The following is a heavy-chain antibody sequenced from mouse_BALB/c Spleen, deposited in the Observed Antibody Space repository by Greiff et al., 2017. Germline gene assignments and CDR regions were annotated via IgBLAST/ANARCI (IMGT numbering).Heavy chain of an antibody. CDR2: ISSGGSYT. J-gene: IGHJ3*01. Sequence: EVKLVESGGGLVKPGGSLKLSCAASGYTFSSYTMSWVRQTPEKRLEWVATISSGGSYTYYPDSVKGRFTISRDNAKNTLYLQMSSLKSEDTAMYYWTKDEASLYYGNRFAYWGQGTLVTVSA. D-gene: IGHD2-1*01. V-gene: IGHV5-6-4*01. CDR1: GYTFSSYT. CDR3: TKDEASLYYGNRFAY.